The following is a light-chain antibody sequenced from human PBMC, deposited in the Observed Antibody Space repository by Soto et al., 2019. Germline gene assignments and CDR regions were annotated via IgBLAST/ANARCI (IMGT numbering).Light chain of an antibody. Sequence: QPALTQPASVSGSPGQSLTISCTGTSSDVGGYNYVSWYQQHPGKAPKLLIYEVTNRPSGVSDRFSASKFGSTASLTISGLQADDEADYYCTSWTTNNIPYVFGTGTKVTVL. J-gene: IGLJ1*01. CDR1: SSDVGGYNY. CDR2: EVT. V-gene: IGLV2-14*03. CDR3: TSWTTNNIPYV.